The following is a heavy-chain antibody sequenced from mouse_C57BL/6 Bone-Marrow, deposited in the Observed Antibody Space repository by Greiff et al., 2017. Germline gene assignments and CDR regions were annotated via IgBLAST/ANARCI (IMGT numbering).Heavy chain of an antibody. Sequence: QVQLKQPGAELVKPGASVKLSCKASGYTFTSYWMHWVKQRPGRGLEWIGRIDPNSGGTKYNEKFKSKATLTVDKPTITAYLQLSSLTSEDSAVYYCAHGNYFYWYFAVWGTGTTVTVSS. J-gene: IGHJ1*03. CDR2: IDPNSGGT. D-gene: IGHD2-1*01. CDR3: AHGNYFYWYFAV. CDR1: GYTFTSYW. V-gene: IGHV1-72*01.